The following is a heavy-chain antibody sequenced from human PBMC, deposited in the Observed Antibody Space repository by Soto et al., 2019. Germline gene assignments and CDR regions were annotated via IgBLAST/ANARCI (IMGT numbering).Heavy chain of an antibody. V-gene: IGHV3-21*01. D-gene: IGHD5-18*01. CDR1: GFTFSSYS. CDR3: ARDSGYSYGPSYYYGMDG. J-gene: IGHJ6*02. Sequence: PGGSLRLSCAASGFTFSSYSMNWVRQAPGTGLEWVSSISSSSSYIYYADSVRGRFTISRDNAKNSLYLQMNSLRAEDTAVYYCARDSGYSYGPSYYYGMDGWGQGTTVAVAS. CDR2: ISSSSSYI.